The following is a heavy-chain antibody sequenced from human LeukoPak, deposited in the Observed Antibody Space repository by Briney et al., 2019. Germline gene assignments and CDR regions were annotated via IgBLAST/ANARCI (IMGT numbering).Heavy chain of an antibody. J-gene: IGHJ4*02. Sequence: GGSLRLSCAASGFTFSSYEMNWVRQAPGKGLEWVSYISSSGSTIYYADSVKGRFTISRDNAKNSLYLQMNSLRAEDTAVYYCAKDPRYSSGWPFDYWGQGTLVTVSS. CDR2: ISSSGSTI. D-gene: IGHD6-19*01. V-gene: IGHV3-48*03. CDR1: GFTFSSYE. CDR3: AKDPRYSSGWPFDY.